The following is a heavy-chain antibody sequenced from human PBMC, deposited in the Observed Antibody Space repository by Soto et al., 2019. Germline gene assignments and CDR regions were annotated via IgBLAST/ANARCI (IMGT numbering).Heavy chain of an antibody. V-gene: IGHV1-46*01. CDR1: GYTFTSYY. Sequence: ASVKVSCKASGYTFTSYYMHWVRQAPGQGLEWMGIINPSGGSTSYAQKFQGRVTMTRDTSTSTAYMELSSLRSEDTAVYYCARWRGLQFSGGYGMDVWGQGTTVTVSS. D-gene: IGHD5-12*01. CDR3: ARWRGLQFSGGYGMDV. CDR2: INPSGGST. J-gene: IGHJ6*02.